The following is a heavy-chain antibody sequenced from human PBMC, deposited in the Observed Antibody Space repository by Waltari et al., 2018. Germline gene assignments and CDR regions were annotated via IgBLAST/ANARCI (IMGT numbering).Heavy chain of an antibody. CDR1: GFTFSDFY. CDR3: SRDPRLLDY. D-gene: IGHD4-17*01. Sequence: QVQLAESGGGLVKPGGSLRLSFAVSGFTFSDFYMTWIRQAPGKGLECVSYISGSGSVISYADSVKGRFTVSRDNAKNSLYLRMNSLRVEDTAVYYCSRDPRLLDYWGQGTLVTVSS. J-gene: IGHJ4*02. V-gene: IGHV3-11*01. CDR2: ISGSGSVI.